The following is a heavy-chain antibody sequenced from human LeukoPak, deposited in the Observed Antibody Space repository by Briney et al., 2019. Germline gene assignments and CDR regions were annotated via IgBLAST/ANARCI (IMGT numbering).Heavy chain of an antibody. Sequence: SLRLSCAASGFTFDDYAMHWVRQAPGEGLEWVSGISWNSGSIGYADSVKGRFTISRDNAKNSLYLQMNSLRAKDTAVYYCAKAPYGDYLRPFDYWGQGTLVTVSS. CDR3: AKAPYGDYLRPFDY. CDR1: GFTFDDYA. D-gene: IGHD4-17*01. J-gene: IGHJ4*02. V-gene: IGHV3-9*01. CDR2: ISWNSGSI.